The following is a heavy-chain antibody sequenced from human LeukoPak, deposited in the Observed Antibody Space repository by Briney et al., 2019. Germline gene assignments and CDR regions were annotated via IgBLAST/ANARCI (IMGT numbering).Heavy chain of an antibody. J-gene: IGHJ6*04. Sequence: GGSLRLSCAASGFTFSSYAMSWVRQAPGKGLEWVAVISYDGSKKYYADSVKGRFTISRDNSNNTLYLQMNSLRAEDTAVYYCAELGITMIGGVWGKGTTVTISS. V-gene: IGHV3-30*18. CDR1: GFTFSSYA. D-gene: IGHD3-10*02. CDR2: ISYDGSKK. CDR3: AELGITMIGGV.